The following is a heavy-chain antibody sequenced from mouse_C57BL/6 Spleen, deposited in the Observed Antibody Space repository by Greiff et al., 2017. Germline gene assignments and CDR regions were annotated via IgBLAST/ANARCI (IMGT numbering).Heavy chain of an antibody. CDR2: IHPNSGST. CDR1: GYTFTSYW. J-gene: IGHJ1*03. V-gene: IGHV1-64*01. D-gene: IGHD1-1*01. CDR3: ARSPVVAKDWYFDV. Sequence: VQLQQPGAELVKPGASVKLSCKASGYTFTSYWMHWVKQRPGQGLEWIGMIHPNSGSTNYNEKFKSKATLTVDKSSSTAYMQLSSLTSEDSAVYCCARSPVVAKDWYFDVWGTGTTVTVSS.